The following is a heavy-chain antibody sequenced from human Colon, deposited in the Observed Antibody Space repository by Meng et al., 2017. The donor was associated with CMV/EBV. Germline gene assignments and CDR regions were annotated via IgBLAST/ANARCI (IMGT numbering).Heavy chain of an antibody. CDR3: ARDKGTGAFDY. J-gene: IGHJ4*02. Sequence: SCAVSVFTFSSSALHWLRQAPGKGLEWVAFISYDGSKKKYADSVTGRFSISRDTPKDTLYLEVNSLKTDDTAIYYCARDKGTGAFDYWGQGSLVTVSS. D-gene: IGHD3/OR15-3a*01. CDR2: ISYDGSKK. V-gene: IGHV3-30*04. CDR1: VFTFSSSA.